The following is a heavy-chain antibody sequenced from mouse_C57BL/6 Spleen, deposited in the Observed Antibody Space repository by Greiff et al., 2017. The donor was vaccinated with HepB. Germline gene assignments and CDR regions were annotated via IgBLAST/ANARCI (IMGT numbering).Heavy chain of an antibody. V-gene: IGHV1-80*01. Sequence: QVQLKQSGAELVKPGASVKISCKASGYAFSSYWMNWVKQRPGKGLEWIGQIYPGDGDTNYNGKFKGKATLTADKSSSTAYMQLSSLTSVDSAVYFCARLGITRAMDYWGQGTSVTVSS. CDR3: ARLGITRAMDY. CDR2: IYPGDGDT. J-gene: IGHJ4*01. D-gene: IGHD2-4*01. CDR1: GYAFSSYW.